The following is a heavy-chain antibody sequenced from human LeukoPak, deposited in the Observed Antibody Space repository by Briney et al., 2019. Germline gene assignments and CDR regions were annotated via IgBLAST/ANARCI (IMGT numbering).Heavy chain of an antibody. Sequence: PGGSQRLSCAASGFTFSSYGMHWVRQAPGKGLEWVAAILYDGSNKYYGDSMKGRFTISRDNSKNTLYLQMNSLRAEDTAVYYCAKDGDVRDGSPIDYWGQGTLVTVSS. D-gene: IGHD5-24*01. CDR2: ILYDGSNK. V-gene: IGHV3-30*18. J-gene: IGHJ4*02. CDR1: GFTFSSYG. CDR3: AKDGDVRDGSPIDY.